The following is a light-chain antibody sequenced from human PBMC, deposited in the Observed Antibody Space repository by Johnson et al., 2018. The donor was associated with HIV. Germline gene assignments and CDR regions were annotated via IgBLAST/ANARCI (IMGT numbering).Light chain of an antibody. CDR1: SSNIGNNY. Sequence: QSVLTQPPSVSAAPGQKVTISCSGSSSNIGNNYVSWYQQLPGTAPKLLIYDNNKRPSGIPDLFSGSKSGTSATLGITGLQTGDEADYYCGTWDSSLGASYVFGTGTKVTVL. J-gene: IGLJ1*01. CDR3: GTWDSSLGASYV. CDR2: DNN. V-gene: IGLV1-51*01.